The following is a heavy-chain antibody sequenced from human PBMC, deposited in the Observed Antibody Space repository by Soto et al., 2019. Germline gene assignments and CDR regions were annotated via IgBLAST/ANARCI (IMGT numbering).Heavy chain of an antibody. D-gene: IGHD2-21*01. V-gene: IGHV1-18*04. CDR3: ARVLLLPNPAADF. Sequence: QVHLVQSGAEVRKPGASVKVSCKTSGYTFTTYGIIWVRQAPGQHLEWLGWISARNGDTNYVQGFQGRVTLTTDTSTSTAYMELKNLRSDDTAVYFCARVLLLPNPAADFWGQGTLVTVSS. CDR2: ISARNGDT. J-gene: IGHJ4*02. CDR1: GYTFTTYG.